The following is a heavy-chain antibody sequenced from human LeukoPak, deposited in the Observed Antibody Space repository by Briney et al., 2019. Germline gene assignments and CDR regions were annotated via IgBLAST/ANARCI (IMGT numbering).Heavy chain of an antibody. CDR1: GGSFSGYY. CDR3: ARQGNYYDSSGYYSAGAFDI. CDR2: INHSGST. J-gene: IGHJ3*02. Sequence: PSETLSLTCAVYGGSFSGYYWSWIRQPPGKGLEWIGEINHSGSTNYNPSLKSRVTISVDTSKNQFSLKLSSVTAADTAVYYCARQGNYYDSSGYYSAGAFDIWGQGTMVTVSS. V-gene: IGHV4-34*01. D-gene: IGHD3-22*01.